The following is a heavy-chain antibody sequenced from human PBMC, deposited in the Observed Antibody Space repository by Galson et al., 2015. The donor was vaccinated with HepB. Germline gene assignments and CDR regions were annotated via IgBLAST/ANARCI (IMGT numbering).Heavy chain of an antibody. V-gene: IGHV3-7*03. J-gene: IGHJ4*02. CDR2: IKQDGSEK. CDR1: GFTFSSYW. CDR3: ASAMKGYCSGGSCPWGY. Sequence: CLRLACAASGFTFSSYWMSWVRQAPGQGLEWVANIKQDGSEKYYVDSVKGRFTISRDNAKNSLYLQMNSLRAEDTAVYYCASAMKGYCSGGSCPWGYWGQGTLVTVSS. D-gene: IGHD2-15*01.